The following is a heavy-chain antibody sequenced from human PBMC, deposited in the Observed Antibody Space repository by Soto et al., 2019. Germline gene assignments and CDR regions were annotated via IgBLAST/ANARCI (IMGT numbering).Heavy chain of an antibody. CDR2: ISGSGGST. CDR1: GFTFSSYA. CDR3: AHHGDHYYYYMDV. J-gene: IGHJ6*03. V-gene: IGHV3-23*01. D-gene: IGHD7-27*01. Sequence: GGSLRLSCAASGFTFSSYAMSWVRQAPGKGLEWVSAISGSGGSTYYADSVKGRFTISRDNSKNTLYLQMNSLRAEDTAVYYCAHHGDHYYYYMDVWGKGTTVTVSS.